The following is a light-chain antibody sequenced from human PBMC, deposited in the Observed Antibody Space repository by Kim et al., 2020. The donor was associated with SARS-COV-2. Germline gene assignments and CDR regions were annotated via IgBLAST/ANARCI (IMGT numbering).Light chain of an antibody. Sequence: AVSVGGRATINVKSSQSVSNKLVWYQQKPGQPPKLLIRWSSDRESGVPDRFSGSGSGTDFTLTISSLQAEDVAVYHCQQYHDLPYTFGQGTKLEI. V-gene: IGKV4-1*01. CDR3: QQYHDLPYT. CDR2: WSS. CDR1: QSVSNK. J-gene: IGKJ2*01.